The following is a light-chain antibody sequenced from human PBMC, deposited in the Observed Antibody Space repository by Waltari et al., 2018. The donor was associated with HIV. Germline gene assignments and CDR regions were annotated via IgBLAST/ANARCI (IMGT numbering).Light chain of an antibody. Sequence: SLLTQPPSVSGAPGQRVKISCSGGPSTIGGNSVNWYRQLPGTAPILLIYNNDQRPSSVPVRFSGSKSATSASLVISGLQSDDEADYYCATWDDTMSVVFGGGTRLTVL. CDR3: ATWDDTMSVV. CDR2: NND. CDR1: PSTIGGNS. V-gene: IGLV1-44*01. J-gene: IGLJ2*01.